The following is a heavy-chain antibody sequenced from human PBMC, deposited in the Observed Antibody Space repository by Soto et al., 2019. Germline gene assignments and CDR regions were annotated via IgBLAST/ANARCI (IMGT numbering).Heavy chain of an antibody. Sequence: EVQLVESGGRLVQPGGSLRISCAASGFTFNTYWMLWVRQAPGKGLVWVSRANRDGSSTTYADSVKGRFTISRDNARNKLYLQMNSLRAEDTAVYYCTRVVRFGSAESSYSYGMDVWGQGTTVTVSS. D-gene: IGHD3-10*01. J-gene: IGHJ6*02. CDR1: GFTFNTYW. CDR3: TRVVRFGSAESSYSYGMDV. V-gene: IGHV3-74*03. CDR2: ANRDGSST.